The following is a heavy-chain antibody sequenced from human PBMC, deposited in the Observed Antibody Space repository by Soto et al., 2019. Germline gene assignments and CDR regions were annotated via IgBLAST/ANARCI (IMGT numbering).Heavy chain of an antibody. V-gene: IGHV4-39*01. CDR3: ARRGIGNDDQGWFDP. CDR1: GGSISSSSYY. J-gene: IGHJ5*02. Sequence: SETLSLTCTVSGGSISSSSYYWGWIRQPPGKGLEWIGSIYYSGSTYYNPSLKSRVTISVDTSKNQFSLKLSSVTAADTAVYYCARRGIGNDDQGWFDPWGQGTLVTVSS. D-gene: IGHD1-1*01. CDR2: IYYSGST.